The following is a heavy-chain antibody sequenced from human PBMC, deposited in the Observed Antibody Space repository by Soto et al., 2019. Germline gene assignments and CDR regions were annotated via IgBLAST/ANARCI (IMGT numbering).Heavy chain of an antibody. CDR2: ISYDGSNK. J-gene: IGHJ4*02. Sequence: QTGGSLRLSCAASGFTFSSYAMHWVRQAPGKGLEWVAVISYDGSNKYYADSVKGRFTISRDNSKNTLYLQMNSLRAEDTAVYYCARGPSSLTRFDYWGQGTLATVSS. V-gene: IGHV3-30-3*01. D-gene: IGHD2-2*01. CDR3: ARGPSSLTRFDY. CDR1: GFTFSSYA.